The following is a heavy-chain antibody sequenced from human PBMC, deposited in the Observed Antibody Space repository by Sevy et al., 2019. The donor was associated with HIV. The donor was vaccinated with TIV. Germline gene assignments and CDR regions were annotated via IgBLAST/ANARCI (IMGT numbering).Heavy chain of an antibody. CDR1: GFTFSDYA. D-gene: IGHD2-2*01. Sequence: GGSLRLSCVASGFTFSDYAVSWVRQAPGKGLEWVAATSARDSSTYHADSVRGRFTISRDNSKNTLYLQMNSLRAEDTAVYYCAKATDPSCKSTRCYYFDYWGQGALVTVSS. V-gene: IGHV3-23*01. CDR2: TSARDSST. CDR3: AKATDPSCKSTRCYYFDY. J-gene: IGHJ4*02.